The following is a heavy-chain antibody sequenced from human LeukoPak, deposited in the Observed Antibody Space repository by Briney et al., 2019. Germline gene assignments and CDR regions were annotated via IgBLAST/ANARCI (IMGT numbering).Heavy chain of an antibody. D-gene: IGHD1-26*01. CDR3: AKGKGAWHHFDY. CDR2: ISYDGNDK. V-gene: IGHV3-30*18. Sequence: GRSLRLSCAASGFTLTSYGMHWVRQAPGKGLEWVTVISYDGNDKYYADSVKGRSTISRDNSKNTLYLQMNSLRAEDTAIYYCAKGKGAWHHFDYWGQGTLVTVSS. CDR1: GFTLTSYG. J-gene: IGHJ4*02.